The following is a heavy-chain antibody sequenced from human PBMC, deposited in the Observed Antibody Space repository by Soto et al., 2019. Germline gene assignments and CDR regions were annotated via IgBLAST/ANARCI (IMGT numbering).Heavy chain of an antibody. CDR3: AKDVVVGATTGLGDYYYYYGMDV. Sequence: QVQLVESGGGVVQPGRSLRLSCAASGFTFSSYGMHWVRQAPGKGLEWVAVISYDGSNKYYADSVKGRFTISRDNSKNTLYLPMSSLRAEDTAVYYCAKDVVVGATTGLGDYYYYYGMDVWGQGTTVTVSS. J-gene: IGHJ6*02. CDR1: GFTFSSYG. D-gene: IGHD1-26*01. V-gene: IGHV3-30*18. CDR2: ISYDGSNK.